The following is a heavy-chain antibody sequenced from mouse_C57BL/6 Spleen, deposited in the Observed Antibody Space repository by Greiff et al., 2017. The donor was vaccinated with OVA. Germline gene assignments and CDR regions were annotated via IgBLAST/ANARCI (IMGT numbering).Heavy chain of an antibody. D-gene: IGHD1-1*01. CDR3: ARAGEGSRAGYFDD. J-gene: IGHJ1*03. Sequence: VQLKESGPGLVKPSQSLSLTCSVSGYSITSGYYWNWIRQFPGNKLEWMGYISYDGSNYYNPYLKNRISLTRDTSTNQFFLKFNSVTTEHTATDYGARAGEGSRAGYFDDWGTGTTLTVSS. CDR2: ISYDGSN. V-gene: IGHV3-6*01. CDR1: GYSITSGYY.